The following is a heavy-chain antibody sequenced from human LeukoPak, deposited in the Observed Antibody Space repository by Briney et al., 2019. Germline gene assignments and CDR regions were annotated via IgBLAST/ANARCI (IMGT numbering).Heavy chain of an antibody. CDR2: ISGSGGST. Sequence: PGGSLRLSCAASGFTFSSYAMSWVRQAPGKGLEWVSAISGSGGSTSYADSVKGRFTISRDNSKNTLYLQMNSLRAEDTAVYYCAKATDDFWSGYPIFDYWGQGTLVTVSS. J-gene: IGHJ4*02. V-gene: IGHV3-23*01. CDR1: GFTFSSYA. CDR3: AKATDDFWSGYPIFDY. D-gene: IGHD3-3*01.